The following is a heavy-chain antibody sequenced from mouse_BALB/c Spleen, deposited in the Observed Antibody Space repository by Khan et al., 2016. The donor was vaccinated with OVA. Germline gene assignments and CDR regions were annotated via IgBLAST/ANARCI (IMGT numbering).Heavy chain of an antibody. CDR2: IDPANDNS. J-gene: IGHJ2*01. Sequence: VRLQQSGAELVKPGASVKLSCTASGFNIKDTHMHWVKQRPEQGLEWIGRIDPANDNSKYDPRFQGKATITADTSSNTAYQHLSSLTSEDTAVYYCAPAGTGDYFDYWGQGTTLTVSS. V-gene: IGHV14-3*02. CDR1: GFNIKDTH. D-gene: IGHD4-1*01. CDR3: APAGTGDYFDY.